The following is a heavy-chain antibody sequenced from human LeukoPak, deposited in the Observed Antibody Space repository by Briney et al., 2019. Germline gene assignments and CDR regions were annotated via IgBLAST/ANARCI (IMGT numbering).Heavy chain of an antibody. Sequence: SETLSLTCTVSGVSISSYYWSWLRQPPGKGLEWSGYIYYSGYTKYNPSLKSRVTISVDTSKNQFSLNLSSVTAADTAVYYCARTTMVRGTYYMDVWGKGTTVTISS. CDR1: GVSISSYY. CDR3: ARTTMVRGTYYMDV. D-gene: IGHD3-10*01. V-gene: IGHV4-59*01. CDR2: IYYSGYT. J-gene: IGHJ6*03.